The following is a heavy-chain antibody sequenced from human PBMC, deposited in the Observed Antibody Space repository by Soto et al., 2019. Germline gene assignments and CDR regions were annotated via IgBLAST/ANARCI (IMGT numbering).Heavy chain of an antibody. V-gene: IGHV3-30*18. CDR3: AKIGSSWYYFDY. J-gene: IGHJ4*02. CDR1: GFTFSSYG. CDR2: ISYDGSNK. D-gene: IGHD6-13*01. Sequence: GGSLRLSCAASGFTFSSYGMHWVRQAPGKGLKWVAVISYDGSNKYYADSVKGRFTISRDNSKNTLYLQMNSLRAEDTAVYYCAKIGSSWYYFDYWGQGTLVTVSS.